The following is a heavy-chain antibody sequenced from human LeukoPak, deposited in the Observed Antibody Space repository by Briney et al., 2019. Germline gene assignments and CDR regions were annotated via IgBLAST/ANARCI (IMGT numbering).Heavy chain of an antibody. CDR1: GLTFSSYG. Sequence: GGSLRLSCAASGLTFSSYGMHWVRQAPGKGLEWVAVISYDGSNKYYADSVKGRFTISRDNSKNTLYLQMNSLRAEDTAVYYCAKDFTRRLWLPSGWVDYWGQGTLVTVSS. CDR3: AKDFTRRLWLPSGWVDY. D-gene: IGHD5-18*01. CDR2: ISYDGSNK. J-gene: IGHJ4*02. V-gene: IGHV3-30*18.